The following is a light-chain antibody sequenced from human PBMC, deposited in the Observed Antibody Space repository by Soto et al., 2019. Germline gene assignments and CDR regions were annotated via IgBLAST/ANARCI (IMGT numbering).Light chain of an antibody. V-gene: IGKV3-20*01. CDR3: QQYGSSPWT. Sequence: EIVLTQSPGPLSLSPGERATVSCRASQSVPSNYLAWYQQKPGQAPRLLIYSASSRATGIPDRFSGSASGTEFTLTISRLEPEDFVVYYCQQYGSSPWTFGQGTKVEIK. CDR2: SAS. CDR1: QSVPSNY. J-gene: IGKJ1*01.